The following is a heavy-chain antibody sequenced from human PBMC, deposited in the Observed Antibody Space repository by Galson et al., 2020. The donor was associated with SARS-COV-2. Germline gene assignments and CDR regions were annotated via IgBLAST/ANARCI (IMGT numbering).Heavy chain of an antibody. CDR3: ARERGHIDY. V-gene: IGHV3-66*01. J-gene: IGHJ4*02. Sequence: QAGGSLRLSCAASGFTVGTNYMTWVRQAPGKGLECVSVIYIGDGSNYADSVKGRFTISRDNSKNTVYLHMNSLRAEDTAVYYCARERGHIDYWGQGTLVTVSS. CDR1: GFTVGTNY. CDR2: IYIGDGS. D-gene: IGHD3-16*01.